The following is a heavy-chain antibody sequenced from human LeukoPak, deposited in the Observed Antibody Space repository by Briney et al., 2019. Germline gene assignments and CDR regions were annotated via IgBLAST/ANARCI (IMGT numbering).Heavy chain of an antibody. D-gene: IGHD3-9*01. CDR1: GYTFTSYG. CDR2: ISAYNGNT. CDR3: ATLRYFDWLLDY. Sequence: RASVKVSCKASGYTFTSYGISWVRQAPGQGLEWMGWISAYNGNTNYAQKLQGRVTMTTDTSTSTAYMELRSLRSDDTAVYYCATLRYFDWLLDYWGQGTLVTVSS. V-gene: IGHV1-18*01. J-gene: IGHJ4*02.